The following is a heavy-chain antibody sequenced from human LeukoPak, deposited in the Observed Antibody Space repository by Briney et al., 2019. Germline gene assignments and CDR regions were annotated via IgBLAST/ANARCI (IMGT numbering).Heavy chain of an antibody. CDR1: GFTFSSYG. CDR3: AKDQGYSYGYVSY. V-gene: IGHV3-30*18. J-gene: IGHJ4*02. D-gene: IGHD5-18*01. Sequence: PGGSLRLSCVASGFTFSSYGMHWVRQAPGKGLEWVAVISYDGSNKYYADSVKGRFTISRDNSKNTLYLQMNSLRPEDTAVYYCAKDQGYSYGYVSYWGQGTLVTVSS. CDR2: ISYDGSNK.